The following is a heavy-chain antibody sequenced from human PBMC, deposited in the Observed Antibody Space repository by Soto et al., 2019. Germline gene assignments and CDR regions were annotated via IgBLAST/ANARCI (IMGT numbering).Heavy chain of an antibody. D-gene: IGHD6-13*01. CDR3: ARSFGVAAAGPFDY. V-gene: IGHV1-18*01. Sequence: ASVKVSCKASGYTFTSYGISWVRQAPGQGLEWMGWISAYNGNTNYAQKLQGRVTMTTDTSTSTAYMELRSLRSEDTAVYYCARSFGVAAAGPFDYWGQGTLVTVSS. CDR1: GYTFTSYG. J-gene: IGHJ4*02. CDR2: ISAYNGNT.